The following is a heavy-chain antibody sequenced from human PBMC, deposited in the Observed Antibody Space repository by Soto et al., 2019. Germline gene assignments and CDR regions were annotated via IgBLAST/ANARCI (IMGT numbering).Heavy chain of an antibody. CDR1: GFTFSSYW. D-gene: IGHD3-16*01. CDR3: VLRNWCDP. J-gene: IGHJ5*02. CDR2: MNSDGSST. V-gene: IGHV3-74*01. Sequence: GGSLRLSCAASGFTFSSYWMHWVRQAPGKGLVWVSRMNSDGSSTSYADSVKGRFTISRDNAKNTLYLQMNSLRAEDTAVYYCVLRNWCDPWGQGTLVTVSS.